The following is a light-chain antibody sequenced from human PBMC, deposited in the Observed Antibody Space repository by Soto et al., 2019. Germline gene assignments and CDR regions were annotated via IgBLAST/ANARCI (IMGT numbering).Light chain of an antibody. Sequence: QSVLTQPPSASGPPGQRVAIPCSGSTSNIGSKYVYWYQQLPGTAPKLLIYRNSQRPSGVPDRFSGSKSGTSASLAISGLRSEDEADYYGAAWDGSLSGWVFGGGTKLTVL. CDR1: TSNIGSKY. CDR3: AAWDGSLSGWV. V-gene: IGLV1-47*01. J-gene: IGLJ3*02. CDR2: RNS.